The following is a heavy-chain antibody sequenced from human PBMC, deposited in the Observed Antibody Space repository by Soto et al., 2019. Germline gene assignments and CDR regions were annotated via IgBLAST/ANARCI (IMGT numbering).Heavy chain of an antibody. V-gene: IGHV3-23*01. J-gene: IGHJ4*02. D-gene: IGHD3-10*01. CDR2: ISGSGDST. CDR1: GFTFSVYA. CDR3: AKALYGGFTY. Sequence: EVRLLESGGGLVQPGGSLRLSCAASGFTFSVYAMSWVRQAPGKVLEWVSGISGSGDSTHYADSVRGRFTVSRDNSKSMLYLQTNSRRAEDTSIYYCAKALYGGFTYWGQGTLVTVSS.